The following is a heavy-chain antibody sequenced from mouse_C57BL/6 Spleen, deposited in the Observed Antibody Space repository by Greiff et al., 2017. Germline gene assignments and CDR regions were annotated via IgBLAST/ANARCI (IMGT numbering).Heavy chain of an antibody. V-gene: IGHV5-4*01. J-gene: IGHJ2*01. D-gene: IGHD2-3*01. CDR2: ISDGGSYT. Sequence: EVKVEESGGGLVKPGGSLKLSCAASGFTFSSYAMSWVRQTPEKRLEWVATISDGGSYTYYPDNVKGRFTISRDNAKNNLYLQMSHLKSEDTAMYYCARDGDGYVDYWGQGTTLTVSS. CDR1: GFTFSSYA. CDR3: ARDGDGYVDY.